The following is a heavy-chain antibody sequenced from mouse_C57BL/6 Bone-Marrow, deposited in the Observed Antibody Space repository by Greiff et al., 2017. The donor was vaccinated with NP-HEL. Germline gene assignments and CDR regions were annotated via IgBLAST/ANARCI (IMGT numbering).Heavy chain of an antibody. D-gene: IGHD1-1*01. V-gene: IGHV1-62-2*01. CDR3: ARHEDYYGSSRYYAMDY. J-gene: IGHJ4*01. Sequence: VKLQQSGAELVKPGASVKLSCKASGYTFTEYTIHWVKQRSGQGLEWIGWFYPGSGSIKYNEKFKDKATLTADKSFSTVYMELSRLTSEDSAVYFCARHEDYYGSSRYYAMDYWGQGTSVTVSS. CDR1: GYTFTEYT. CDR2: FYPGSGSI.